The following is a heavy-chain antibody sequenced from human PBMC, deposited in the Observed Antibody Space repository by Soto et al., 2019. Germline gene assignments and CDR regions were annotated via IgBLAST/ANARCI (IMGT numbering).Heavy chain of an antibody. CDR3: ARDSRGSGWPLPINY. D-gene: IGHD6-19*01. J-gene: IGHJ4*02. CDR2: ISAYNGNT. Sequence: ASVKVSCKASGYTFTSYGISWVRQAPGQGLEWMGWISAYNGNTNYAQKLQGRVTMTTDTSTSTAYMELRSLRSDDTAVYYCARDSRGSGWPLPINYWGQGTLVTVPQ. V-gene: IGHV1-18*01. CDR1: GYTFTSYG.